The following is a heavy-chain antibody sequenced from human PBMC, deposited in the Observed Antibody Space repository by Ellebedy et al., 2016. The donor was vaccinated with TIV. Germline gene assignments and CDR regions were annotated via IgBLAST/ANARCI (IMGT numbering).Heavy chain of an antibody. V-gene: IGHV3-21*01. J-gene: IGHJ4*02. Sequence: GESLKISCAASGFTFSGFTMNWVRQAPGKGPEWVSSISSSGTYIHNADSVKGRFIISRDNAKHSLYLQMNSLRVEDTAIYYCARPAAAYSSSWYDFDCWGQGTLVTVSS. CDR1: GFTFSGFT. CDR2: ISSSGTYI. D-gene: IGHD6-13*01. CDR3: ARPAAAYSSSWYDFDC.